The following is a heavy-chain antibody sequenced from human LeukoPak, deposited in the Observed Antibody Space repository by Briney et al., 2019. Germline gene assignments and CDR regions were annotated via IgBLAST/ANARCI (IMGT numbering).Heavy chain of an antibody. V-gene: IGHV3-66*01. J-gene: IGHJ2*01. CDR3: AREGGTYYDILTGYYRRTHWYFDL. D-gene: IGHD3-9*01. CDR1: GFTFSSYA. Sequence: GGSLRLSCAASGFTFSSYALSWVRQAPGKGLEWVSVIYSGGSTYYADSVKGRFTISRDNSKNTLYLQMNSLRAEDTAVYYCAREGGTYYDILTGYYRRTHWYFDLWGRGTLVTVSS. CDR2: IYSGGST.